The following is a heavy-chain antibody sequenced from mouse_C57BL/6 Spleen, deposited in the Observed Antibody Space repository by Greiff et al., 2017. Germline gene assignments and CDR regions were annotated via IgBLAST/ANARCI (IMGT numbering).Heavy chain of an antibody. V-gene: IGHV8-8*01. J-gene: IGHJ3*01. Sequence: QVTLKVSGPGILPPSQTLSLSCSFSGFSLSAFGMGVGWIRQPSGKGLVWLAHIWWGGDKYYNPALKSRLPISHDTSKNQLFLKIANVDTADTATYYCARMANWVFGYWGQGTLVTVSA. CDR1: GFSLSAFGMG. CDR2: IWWGGDK. D-gene: IGHD4-1*01. CDR3: ARMANWVFGY.